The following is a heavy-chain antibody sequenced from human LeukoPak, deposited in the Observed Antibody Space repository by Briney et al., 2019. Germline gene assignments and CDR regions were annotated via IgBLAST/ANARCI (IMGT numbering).Heavy chain of an antibody. Sequence: GGSLRLSCAASGFTFDDYAMHWVRQAPGKGLEWVSLISWDGGSTYYADSVKGRFTISRDNSKNSLYLQMNSLRAEDTALYYCVVGATGPYYFDYWGQGTLVTVSS. J-gene: IGHJ4*02. V-gene: IGHV3-43D*03. CDR3: VVGATGPYYFDY. CDR2: ISWDGGST. D-gene: IGHD1-26*01. CDR1: GFTFDDYA.